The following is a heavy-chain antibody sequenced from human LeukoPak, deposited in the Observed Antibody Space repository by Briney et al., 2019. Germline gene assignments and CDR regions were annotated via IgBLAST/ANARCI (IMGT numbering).Heavy chain of an antibody. CDR2: ISAYNGNT. D-gene: IGHD3-22*01. J-gene: IGHJ4*02. Sequence: ASVKVSCKASGYTFTSYGISWVRQAPGQGLEWTGWISAYNGNTNYAQKLQGRVTMTTDTSTSTVYMELRSLRSDDTAVYYCARDGADYDRSGYYDYWGQGTLVTVSS. CDR3: ARDGADYDRSGYYDY. V-gene: IGHV1-18*01. CDR1: GYTFTSYG.